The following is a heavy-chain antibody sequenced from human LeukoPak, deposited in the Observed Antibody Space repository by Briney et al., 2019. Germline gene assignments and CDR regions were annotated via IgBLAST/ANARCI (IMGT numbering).Heavy chain of an antibody. Sequence: SETLSLTCAVSGGSISSSNWWSWVRQPPGKGLEWIGEIYHSGSTNYNSSLKSRVTISVDKSKNQFSLKLSSVTAADTAVYYCARSHYDYGDYFDYWGQGTLVTVSS. V-gene: IGHV4-4*02. J-gene: IGHJ4*02. CDR2: IYHSGST. CDR1: GGSISSSNW. D-gene: IGHD4-17*01. CDR3: ARSHYDYGDYFDY.